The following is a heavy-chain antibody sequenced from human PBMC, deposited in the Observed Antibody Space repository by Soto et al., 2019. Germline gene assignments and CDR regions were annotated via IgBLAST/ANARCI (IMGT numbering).Heavy chain of an antibody. Sequence: GGSLRLSCVAXGFIFSTYGMQWVRQAPGKGLEWVALIWHDGSDKYYADSVKGRFTISRDNSKNTLYLQMNSLRAEDTAVYYCARGSGNYYYGMHVWGQGTTVTVSS. CDR2: IWHDGSDK. V-gene: IGHV3-33*01. CDR3: ARGSGNYYYGMHV. CDR1: GFIFSTYG. J-gene: IGHJ6*02. D-gene: IGHD6-19*01.